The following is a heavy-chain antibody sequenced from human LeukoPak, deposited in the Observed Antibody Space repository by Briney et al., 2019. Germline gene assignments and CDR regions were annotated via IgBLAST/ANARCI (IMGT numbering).Heavy chain of an antibody. D-gene: IGHD3-3*01. V-gene: IGHV3-66*02. Sequence: GGSLRLSCAASGFTVSTNYMSWVRQAPGKGLEWVSVIYSGGDTYYADSVKGRFIISRVNSKNTLYLRMNSLRTEDTAVYYCARDQPLEHWGQGTMVTASS. CDR1: GFTVSTNY. J-gene: IGHJ3*01. CDR2: IYSGGDT. CDR3: ARDQPLEH.